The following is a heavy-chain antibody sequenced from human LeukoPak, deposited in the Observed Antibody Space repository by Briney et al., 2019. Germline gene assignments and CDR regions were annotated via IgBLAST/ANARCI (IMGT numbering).Heavy chain of an antibody. CDR2: ISYDGSNK. D-gene: IGHD1-7*01. J-gene: IGHJ4*02. CDR3: ATITGTTPY. Sequence: GGSLRLSCAASGFTFSSYAMHWVRQAPGKGLEWVAVISYDGSNKYYADSVKGRFTISRDNSKNTLYLQMNSLRAEDTAAYYCATITGTTPYWGQGTLVTVSS. V-gene: IGHV3-30-3*01. CDR1: GFTFSSYA.